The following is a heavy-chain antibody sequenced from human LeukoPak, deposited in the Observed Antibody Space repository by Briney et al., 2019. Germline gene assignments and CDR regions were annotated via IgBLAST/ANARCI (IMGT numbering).Heavy chain of an antibody. CDR2: INQDGSTK. Sequence: GGSLRLSCAASGVVFSSYWMRWVRHTPGKGREGVANINQDGSTKDYRDFAKGRFTISRDNAQNSLYLQINSLRAEDTAVYYCAREKGTMIRAMAFEMWGQGTMVTVSS. D-gene: IGHD3-10*01. CDR3: AREKGTMIRAMAFEM. CDR1: GVVFSSYW. V-gene: IGHV3-7*01. J-gene: IGHJ3*02.